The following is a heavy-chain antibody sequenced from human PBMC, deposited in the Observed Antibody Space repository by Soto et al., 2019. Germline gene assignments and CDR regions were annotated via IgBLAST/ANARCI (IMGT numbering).Heavy chain of an antibody. CDR2: ISYDGSNK. D-gene: IGHD6-6*01. CDR1: GFTFSSYA. V-gene: IGHV3-30-3*01. J-gene: IGHJ4*02. Sequence: QVQLVESGGGVVQPGRSLRLSCAASGFTFSSYAMHWVRQAPGKGLEWVAVISYDGSNKYYADSVKGRFTISRDNSKNTLYLQMNSLRAEDTAVYYCARDPYSGSSYFDYWGQGTLVTVSS. CDR3: ARDPYSGSSYFDY.